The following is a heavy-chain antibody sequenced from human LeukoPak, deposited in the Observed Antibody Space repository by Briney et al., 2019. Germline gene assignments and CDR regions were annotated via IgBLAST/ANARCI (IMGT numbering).Heavy chain of an antibody. Sequence: SETLSLTCTVSGGSISSSSYYWAWIRQPPGKGLEWIGSFYYSGSTYYNPSLKSRVAISVDTSKNQFSLKLSSVTAADTAVYYCAREYVNWDFDYWGQGTLVTVSS. CDR1: GGSISSSSYY. D-gene: IGHD7-27*01. J-gene: IGHJ4*02. CDR2: FYYSGST. V-gene: IGHV4-39*07. CDR3: AREYVNWDFDY.